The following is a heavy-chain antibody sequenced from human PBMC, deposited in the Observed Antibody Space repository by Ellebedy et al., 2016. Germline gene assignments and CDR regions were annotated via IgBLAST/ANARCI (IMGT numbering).Heavy chain of an antibody. Sequence: GGSLRLSXAASGFTFSDYYMSWIRQAPGKGLEWVSFISSSGSTIYYADSVKGRFTISRDNAKNSLYLQMNSLRAEDTAVYYCARVMTPLDYDSSGYHYSDFGYWGRGTLVTVSS. V-gene: IGHV3-11*01. CDR3: ARVMTPLDYDSSGYHYSDFGY. CDR2: ISSSGSTI. CDR1: GFTFSDYY. J-gene: IGHJ4*02. D-gene: IGHD3-22*01.